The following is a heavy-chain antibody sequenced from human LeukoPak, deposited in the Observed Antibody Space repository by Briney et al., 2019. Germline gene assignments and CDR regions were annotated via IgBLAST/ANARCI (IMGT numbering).Heavy chain of an antibody. Sequence: PGGSLRLSCAASGYTYSSYTMLWVRQAPGKGLEWVSAIDGSGVTSFYGDSVKARFTISRDNSKNTLYLQLNSLRAEDTAVYYCATFGSGSSTRYFAYWGQGTLVTVSS. V-gene: IGHV3-23*02. CDR2: IDGSGVTS. D-gene: IGHD3-10*01. CDR1: GYTYSSYT. J-gene: IGHJ4*02. CDR3: ATFGSGSSTRYFAY.